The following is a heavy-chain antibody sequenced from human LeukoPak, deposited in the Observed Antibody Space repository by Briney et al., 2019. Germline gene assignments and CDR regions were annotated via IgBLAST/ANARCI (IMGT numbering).Heavy chain of an antibody. Sequence: GGSLRLSCAASGFTFSSYWMHWVRQAPGKGLVWVSRINTDGSSTSYADSVKGRFTISRDNAKNTLYLQMNSLRAEDTAVYYCARQFHSSSLGYYYYYMDVWGKGTTVTVSS. CDR2: INTDGSST. J-gene: IGHJ6*03. CDR1: GFTFSSYW. CDR3: ARQFHSSSLGYYYYYMDV. D-gene: IGHD6-6*01. V-gene: IGHV3-74*01.